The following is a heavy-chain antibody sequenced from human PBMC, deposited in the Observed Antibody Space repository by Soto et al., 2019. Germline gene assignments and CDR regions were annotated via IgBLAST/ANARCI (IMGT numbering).Heavy chain of an antibody. CDR2: FDPEDGET. Sequence: VKVSFKVSAYTITELSIHFVLHAPVKALELKGGFDPEDGETIYAQKFQGRVTMTEDTSTDTAYMELSSLRSEDTAVYYCATERPRTTYYYDSSGYYSPVIDAFDIWGQGTMVTVSS. CDR1: AYTITELS. CDR3: ATERPRTTYYYDSSGYYSPVIDAFDI. D-gene: IGHD3-22*01. J-gene: IGHJ3*02. V-gene: IGHV1-24*01.